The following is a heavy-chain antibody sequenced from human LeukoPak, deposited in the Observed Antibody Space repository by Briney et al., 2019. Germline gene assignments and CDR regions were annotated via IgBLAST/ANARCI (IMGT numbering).Heavy chain of an antibody. CDR1: GGSFSAYH. J-gene: IGHJ4*02. CDR2: INHSGST. CDR3: ARGQRITMTD. Sequence: SETLSLTCAVYGGSFSAYHWSWIRQPPGKGLEWIGEINHSGSTNYNPSLKSRVAISVDTSRNQFSLRLSSVTAADTAVYYCARGQRITMTDWGQGTLVTVSS. V-gene: IGHV4-34*01. D-gene: IGHD3-22*01.